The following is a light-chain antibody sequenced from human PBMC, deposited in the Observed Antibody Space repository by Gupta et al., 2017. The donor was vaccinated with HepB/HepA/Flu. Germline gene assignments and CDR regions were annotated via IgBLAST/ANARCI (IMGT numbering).Light chain of an antibody. CDR1: QRISTY. J-gene: IGKJ2*02. CDR3: HHRTDSCT. Sequence: IVLTQSPATLSLSPGERSTLSCRASQRISTYLAWYQQKPGQPPRLIIYDASNSDNGIPDRSTGSGLGTDFTLTSSRRGHEDFEVYSVHHRTDSCTFGQGTKLEI. CDR2: DAS. V-gene: IGKV3-11*01.